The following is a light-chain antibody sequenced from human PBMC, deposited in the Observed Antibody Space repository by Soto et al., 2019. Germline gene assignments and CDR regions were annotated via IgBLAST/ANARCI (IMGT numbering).Light chain of an antibody. V-gene: IGLV1-40*01. Sequence: QSVLTQPPSVSGAPGQRVTISCTGSSSNIGAGYDIHWYRQLPGTAPKLLIFGDSNRPSGVPDRFSGSKSGTSASLAISGLQAEDEGDYYCQSYDSSLSVVVFGGGTQLTVL. CDR2: GDS. J-gene: IGLJ2*01. CDR1: SSNIGAGYD. CDR3: QSYDSSLSVVV.